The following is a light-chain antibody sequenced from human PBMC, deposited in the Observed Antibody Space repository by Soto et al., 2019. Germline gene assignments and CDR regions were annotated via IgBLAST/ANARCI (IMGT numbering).Light chain of an antibody. Sequence: IQMTQSPSSLSASVGDRVTITCRASQTISSDLNWYQHKPGKAPKLLIYGASSLQSGVPSRFSGSGSGTDFTLTISSLQPEDFATYYCQHIYSIPITFGQGTRLEIK. J-gene: IGKJ5*01. CDR1: QTISSD. CDR3: QHIYSIPIT. CDR2: GAS. V-gene: IGKV1-39*01.